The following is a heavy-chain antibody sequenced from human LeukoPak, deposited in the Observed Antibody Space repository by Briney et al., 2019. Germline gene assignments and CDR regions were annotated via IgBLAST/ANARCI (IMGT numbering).Heavy chain of an antibody. CDR3: ARSSGAAGTFPFDY. CDR1: GSTFTSYW. J-gene: IGHJ4*02. CDR2: IYPGDSDT. V-gene: IGHV5-51*01. Sequence: GGSLKISCQGSGSTFTSYWIGWVRRLPGKGLEWMGIIYPGDSDTRYSPSFQGQVTISADKSISTAYLQWSSLKASDTAMYYCARSSGAAGTFPFDYWGQGTLVTVSS. D-gene: IGHD6-13*01.